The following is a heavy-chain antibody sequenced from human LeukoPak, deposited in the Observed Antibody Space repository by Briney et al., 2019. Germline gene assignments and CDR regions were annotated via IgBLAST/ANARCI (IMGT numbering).Heavy chain of an antibody. CDR1: GYTFTSYG. Sequence: ASVKVSCKASGYTFTSYGISWVRQAPGQGLEWMGWISAYNGNTKYAQKLQGRGTMTTDTSKSTAYTELRSLRSDGTAVCYCAREKYYGSGSYVWGQGPLVPVSS. V-gene: IGHV1-18*01. J-gene: IGHJ4*02. CDR2: ISAYNGNT. CDR3: AREKYYGSGSYV. D-gene: IGHD3-10*01.